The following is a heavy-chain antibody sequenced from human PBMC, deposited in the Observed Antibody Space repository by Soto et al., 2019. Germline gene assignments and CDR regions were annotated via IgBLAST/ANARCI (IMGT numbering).Heavy chain of an antibody. V-gene: IGHV3-23*01. D-gene: IGHD3-3*01. Sequence: GGSLRLSCAASGFTFSGYAMSWVRQAPGKGLEWVSAISGRGGSTYYADSVKGRFTISRDNSKNTLYLQMNSRRAEDTAVYYCAKETTYYDFWSGYWGFGPPDTEYFDYWGQGTLVTGSA. CDR3: AKETTYYDFWSGYWGFGPPDTEYFDY. J-gene: IGHJ4*02. CDR2: ISGRGGST. CDR1: GFTFSGYA.